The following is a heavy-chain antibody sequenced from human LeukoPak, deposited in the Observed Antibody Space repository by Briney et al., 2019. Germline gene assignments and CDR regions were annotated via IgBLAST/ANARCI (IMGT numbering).Heavy chain of an antibody. CDR1: GFTFDDYG. Sequence: GGSLRLSCAASGFTFDDYGMDWVRQAPGKGLEWVSGINWSGGSTGYADSVKGRFTISRDNAKNSLYLQMNSLRAEDTALYYCARGNYYTSGSCSFDYWGQGILVTVSS. J-gene: IGHJ4*02. CDR3: ARGNYYTSGSCSFDY. D-gene: IGHD3-10*01. V-gene: IGHV3-20*04. CDR2: INWSGGST.